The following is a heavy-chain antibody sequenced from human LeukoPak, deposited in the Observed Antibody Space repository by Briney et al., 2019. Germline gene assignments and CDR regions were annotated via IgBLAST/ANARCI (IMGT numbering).Heavy chain of an antibody. V-gene: IGHV3-23*01. CDR1: GFTFNTYA. J-gene: IGHJ4*02. D-gene: IGHD6-19*01. CDR3: AKTTVGYSSGRYPGWPADC. Sequence: GGSLRLSCAASGFTFNTYAIYWVRQAPGKGLKWVSGICGSGGCTYYADSVKGRFTISRDNSKNTVYLQMNSLTADDTAIYYCAKTTVGYSSGRYPGWPADCWGQGTLVTVSS. CDR2: ICGSGGCT.